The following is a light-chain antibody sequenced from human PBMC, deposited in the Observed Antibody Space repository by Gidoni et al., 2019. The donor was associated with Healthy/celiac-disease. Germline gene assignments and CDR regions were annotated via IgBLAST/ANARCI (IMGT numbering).Light chain of an antibody. V-gene: IGLV1-40*01. CDR1: SSNIGAGYD. CDR3: QSYDSSLSGWV. CDR2: GNS. J-gene: IGLJ3*02. Sequence: SVLTQPPSVSGAPGQRVTISCTGSSSNIGAGYDVHWYQQLPGTAPKLLIYGNSHRPSGVPDRFSCSKSGTSASLAITGLQAEDEADYYCQSYDSSLSGWVFGGVTKLTVL.